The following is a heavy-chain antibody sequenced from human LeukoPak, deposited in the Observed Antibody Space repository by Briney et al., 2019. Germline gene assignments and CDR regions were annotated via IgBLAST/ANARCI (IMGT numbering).Heavy chain of an antibody. D-gene: IGHD3-22*01. Sequence: GASVKVSCKASGYTFTSYYMHWVRQAPGQGLEWMGGIIPIFGTANYAQKFQGRVTITADESTSTAYMELSSLRSEDTAVYYCARSSDSSGYYYYYYGMDVWGQGTTVTVSS. V-gene: IGHV1-69*13. CDR1: GYTFTSYY. J-gene: IGHJ6*02. CDR3: ARSSDSSGYYYYYYGMDV. CDR2: IIPIFGTA.